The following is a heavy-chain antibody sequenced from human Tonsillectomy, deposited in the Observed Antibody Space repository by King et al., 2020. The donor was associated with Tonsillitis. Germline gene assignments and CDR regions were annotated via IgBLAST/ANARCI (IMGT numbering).Heavy chain of an antibody. V-gene: IGHV3-33*08. D-gene: IGHD2-15*01. CDR3: AGEGISGGLDY. CDR1: GFTFSSYG. Sequence: VQLVESGGGVVQPGRSLRLSCAASGFTFSSYGMHWVRQAPGKGLEWVAVIWYDGSNKYYADSVKGRFTISRDNSKNTLYLQMNSLRAEDTAVYYCAGEGISGGLDYWGQGTLVTVSS. J-gene: IGHJ4*02. CDR2: IWYDGSNK.